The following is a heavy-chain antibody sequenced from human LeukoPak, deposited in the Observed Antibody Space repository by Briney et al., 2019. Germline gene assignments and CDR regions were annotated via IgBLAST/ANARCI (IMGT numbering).Heavy chain of an antibody. CDR2: IYTSGST. V-gene: IGHV4-4*07. CDR3: ARVAAASSY. Sequence: SETLSLTCTVSVYSISSGYYWSWIRQPAGKGLEWIGRIYTSGSTNYNPSLKSRVTMSVDTSKNQFSLKLSSVTAADTAVYYCARVAAASSYWGQGTLVTVSS. D-gene: IGHD6-13*01. CDR1: VYSISSGYY. J-gene: IGHJ4*02.